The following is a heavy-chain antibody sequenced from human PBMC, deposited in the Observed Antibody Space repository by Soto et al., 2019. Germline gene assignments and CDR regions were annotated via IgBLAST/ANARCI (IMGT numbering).Heavy chain of an antibody. CDR1: GFTFSSYG. Sequence: QVQLVESGGGVVQPGRSLRLSCAASGFTFSSYGMHWVRQAPGKGLEWVAVISYDGSSKYYADSVKGRFTISRDNSKNTLYLQMNSLRAEDTAVYYCANPEGSHDYWGQGTLVTVSS. V-gene: IGHV3-30*18. J-gene: IGHJ4*02. CDR2: ISYDGSSK. CDR3: ANPEGSHDY.